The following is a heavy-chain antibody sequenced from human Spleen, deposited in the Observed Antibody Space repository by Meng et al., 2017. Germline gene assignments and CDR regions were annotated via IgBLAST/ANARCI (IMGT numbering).Heavy chain of an antibody. V-gene: IGHV3-30*11. Sequence: GESLKISCAASGFTFSSYAMHWVRQAPGKGLEWVAVISYDGSNKYYADSVKGRFTISRDNSKNTLYLQMNSLRAEDTAVYYCAREDGGDDRGVFFDYWGQGTLVTVSS. J-gene: IGHJ4*02. CDR1: GFTFSSYA. D-gene: IGHD4-23*01. CDR3: AREDGGDDRGVFFDY. CDR2: ISYDGSNK.